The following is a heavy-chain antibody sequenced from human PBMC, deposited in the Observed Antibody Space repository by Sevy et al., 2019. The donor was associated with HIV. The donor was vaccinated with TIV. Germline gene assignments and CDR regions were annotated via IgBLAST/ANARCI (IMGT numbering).Heavy chain of an antibody. V-gene: IGHV4-39*01. J-gene: IGHJ4*02. Sequence: SETLSLTCTVSGGSISSSSYYWGWIHQPPGKGLEWIGSIYYSGSTYYNPSLKSRVTISVDTSKNQFSLKLSSMTAADTAVYYCARRPEGPTGGTYYFDYWGQGTLVTVSS. CDR2: IYYSGST. D-gene: IGHD3-16*01. CDR1: GGSISSSSYY. CDR3: ARRPEGPTGGTYYFDY.